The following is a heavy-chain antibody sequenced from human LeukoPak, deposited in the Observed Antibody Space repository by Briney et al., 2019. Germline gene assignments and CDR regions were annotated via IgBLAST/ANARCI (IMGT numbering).Heavy chain of an antibody. V-gene: IGHV1-69*13. CDR1: GGTFSSYA. CDR2: IIPIFGTA. CDR3: ARDLEGSSNPFDY. Sequence: GASVNVSCKASGGTFSSYAISWVRQAPGQGLEWMGGIIPIFGTANYAQKFQGRVTITADESTSTAYMELSSLRSEDTAVYYCARDLEGSSNPFDYWGQGTLVTVSS. J-gene: IGHJ4*02.